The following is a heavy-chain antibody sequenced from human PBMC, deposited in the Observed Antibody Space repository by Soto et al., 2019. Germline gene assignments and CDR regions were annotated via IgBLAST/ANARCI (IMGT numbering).Heavy chain of an antibody. Sequence: EVQLVESGGGLVQPGGSLRLSCAASGFTLRGYWMHWVRQAPGKGLVWVSRINSDGSSTSYADSVKGRFTISRDNAKNTLYLQMNSLRAEDTAVYYCAKDGRLGQVDYWGQGTLVTASS. V-gene: IGHV3-74*01. CDR3: AKDGRLGQVDY. CDR1: GFTLRGYW. J-gene: IGHJ4*02. D-gene: IGHD6-19*01. CDR2: INSDGSST.